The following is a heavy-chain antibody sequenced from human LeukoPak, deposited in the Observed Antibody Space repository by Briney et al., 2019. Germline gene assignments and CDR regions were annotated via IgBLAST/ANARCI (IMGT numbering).Heavy chain of an antibody. CDR2: INHSGST. Sequence: SETLSLTCAVYGGSFSGYYWSWIRQPPGKGLEWFGEINHSGSTNYNPSLKSRVTISVDTSKNQSSLKLSSVTAADTAVYYCARAARLWWSSMDYWGQGTLVTVSS. CDR3: ARAARLWWSSMDY. CDR1: GGSFSGYY. D-gene: IGHD2-21*01. V-gene: IGHV4-34*01. J-gene: IGHJ4*02.